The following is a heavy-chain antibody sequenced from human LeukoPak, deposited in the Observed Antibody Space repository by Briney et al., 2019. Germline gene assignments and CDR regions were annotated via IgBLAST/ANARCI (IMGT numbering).Heavy chain of an antibody. V-gene: IGHV1-2*02. Sequence: ASVKVSCKASGYTFTGYYMHWVRQAPGQGLEWMGWINPNSGGTNYAQKFQGRVTMTRDTSISTAYMELSGLRSDDTAVYYCARASGITIFGVAPFDPWGQGTLVTVSS. CDR2: INPNSGGT. J-gene: IGHJ5*02. CDR1: GYTFTGYY. D-gene: IGHD3-3*01. CDR3: ARASGITIFGVAPFDP.